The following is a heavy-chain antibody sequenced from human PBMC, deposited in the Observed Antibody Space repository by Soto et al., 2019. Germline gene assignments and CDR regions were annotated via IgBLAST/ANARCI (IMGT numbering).Heavy chain of an antibody. V-gene: IGHV2-70*01. D-gene: IGHD2-21*02. CDR3: ARIRRRGNSKWYYYYGMDV. CDR1: GFSLSTSGMC. CDR2: IEWDDDK. J-gene: IGHJ6*02. Sequence: SGPTLVNPTQTLTLTCTFSGFSLSTSGMCVSWIRQPPGKALEWLALIEWDDDKYYSTSLKTRLTISKDTSKNQVVLTMTNMDPVDTATYYCARIRRRGNSKWYYYYGMDVWGQGTTVTVSS.